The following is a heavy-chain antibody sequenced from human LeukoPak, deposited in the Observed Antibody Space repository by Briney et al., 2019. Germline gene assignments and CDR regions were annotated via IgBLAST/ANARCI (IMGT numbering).Heavy chain of an antibody. V-gene: IGHV3-30*02. CDR1: GFTFSSYG. CDR3: AKDRHSILKRCGGCYHTNWFDP. CDR2: IRYDGSNK. J-gene: IGHJ5*02. D-gene: IGHD2-21*01. Sequence: GGSLRLSCAASGFTFSSYGMQWVRQAPGKGLEWVAFIRYDGSNKYYADSVKGRFTISRDNSKNTLYLQMNSLRAEDTAVYYCAKDRHSILKRCGGCYHTNWFDPWGQGTLVTVSS.